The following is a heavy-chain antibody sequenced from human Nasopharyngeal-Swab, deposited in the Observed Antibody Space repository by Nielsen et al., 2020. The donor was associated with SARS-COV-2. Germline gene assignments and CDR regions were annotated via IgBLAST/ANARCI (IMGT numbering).Heavy chain of an antibody. V-gene: IGHV4-59*01. D-gene: IGHD3/OR15-3a*01. CDR3: ASGLKGAFDI. CDR1: GGSISSYY. J-gene: IGHJ3*02. CDR2: IYYSGST. Sequence: SETLSLTCTVSGGSISSYYWSWIRQPPGKGLEWIGYIYYSGSTNYNPSLKSRVTISVDTSKNQFSLKLSSVTAADMAVYYCASGLKGAFDIWGQGTMVTVSS.